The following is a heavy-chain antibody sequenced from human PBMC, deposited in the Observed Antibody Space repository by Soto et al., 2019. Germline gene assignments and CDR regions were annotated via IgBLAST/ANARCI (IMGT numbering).Heavy chain of an antibody. V-gene: IGHV2-5*02. Sequence: QITLKESGPTLVNPTQTLTLTFTFSGFPLSTSGVAVGWIRQPPGKALELHTFIYWDDDKRNSPFLKRRFTMTNDTSKEPVVLTMTNMDPVDTARYYFAHLVVARITYYFASWGQRTLVTVSS. D-gene: IGHD5-12*01. CDR1: GFPLSTSGVA. CDR2: IYWDDDK. CDR3: AHLVVARITYYFAS. J-gene: IGHJ4*02.